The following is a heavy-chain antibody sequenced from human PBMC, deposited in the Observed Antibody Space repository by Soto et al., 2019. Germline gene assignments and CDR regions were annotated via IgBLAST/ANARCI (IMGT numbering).Heavy chain of an antibody. V-gene: IGHV3-21*01. CDR3: ATLPLSIAVAGYNY. J-gene: IGHJ4*02. CDR2: ISSSSSYI. D-gene: IGHD6-19*01. CDR1: GFTCSSYS. Sequence: EVQLVESGGGLVKPGGSLRLSCAASGFTCSSYSMNWVRQAPGKGLVWVSSISSSSSYIYYADSVKGRFTIPSDNAKNSLYPQRNSRRAEDTAVYYCATLPLSIAVAGYNYWGQGTLVTVSS.